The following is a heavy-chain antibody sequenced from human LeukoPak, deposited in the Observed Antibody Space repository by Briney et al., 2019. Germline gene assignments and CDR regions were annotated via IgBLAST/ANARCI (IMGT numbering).Heavy chain of an antibody. CDR1: GFTFSSYS. J-gene: IGHJ4*02. V-gene: IGHV3-48*01. D-gene: IGHD6-13*01. CDR2: ISSSSSTI. Sequence: PGGSLRLSCAAPGFTFSSYSMTWVRQAPGKGLEWVSYISSSSSTIYYADSVKGRFTISRDNAKNSLYLQMNSLRAEDTAVSYCARDLPRRVAAAPGSLDYWGQGTLVTVSS. CDR3: ARDLPRRVAAAPGSLDY.